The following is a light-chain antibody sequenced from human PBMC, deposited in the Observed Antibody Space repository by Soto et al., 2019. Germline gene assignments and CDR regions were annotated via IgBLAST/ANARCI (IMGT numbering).Light chain of an antibody. CDR1: SGRIASNY. V-gene: IGLV6-57*04. CDR2: EDN. J-gene: IGLJ2*01. CDR3: QSYDSSDHVI. Sequence: NFMLTQSHSVSESPGKTATISCTRSSGRIASNYVQWYQQRPGSAPTTVIYEDNQRPSGVPDRFSGSVDSSSNSASLTISGLQTEDEADYYCQSYDSSDHVIFGGGTKLTVL.